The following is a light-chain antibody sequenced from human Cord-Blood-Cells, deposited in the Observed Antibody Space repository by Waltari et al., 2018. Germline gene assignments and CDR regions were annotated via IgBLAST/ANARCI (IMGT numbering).Light chain of an antibody. Sequence: DIVMTQSPDSLAVSLGERATINCKSSQSVFYSSNNKNYLAWYQQKPGQPPKLLIYWASTRESGVPYRFSGSGSGTDFTLTISSLQAEDVAVYYCQQYYSTPPWTFGQGTKVEIK. CDR1: QSVFYSSNNKNY. CDR2: WAS. J-gene: IGKJ1*01. V-gene: IGKV4-1*01. CDR3: QQYYSTPPWT.